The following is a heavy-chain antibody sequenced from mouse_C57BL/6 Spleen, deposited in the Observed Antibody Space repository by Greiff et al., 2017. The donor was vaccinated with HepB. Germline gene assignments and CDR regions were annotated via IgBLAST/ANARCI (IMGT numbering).Heavy chain of an antibody. CDR2: IHPNSGST. CDR3: ARENYGSGYYFDY. Sequence: QVQLQQPGAELVKPGASVKLSCKASGYTFTSYWMHWVKQRPGQGLEWIGMIHPNSGSTNYNEKFKSKATLTVDKSSSTAYMQLSSLTSEDSAVYYCARENYGSGYYFDYWGQGTTLTVSS. D-gene: IGHD1-1*01. V-gene: IGHV1-64*01. J-gene: IGHJ2*01. CDR1: GYTFTSYW.